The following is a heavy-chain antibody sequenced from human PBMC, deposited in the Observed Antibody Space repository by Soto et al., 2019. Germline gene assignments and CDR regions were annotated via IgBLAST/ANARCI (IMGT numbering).Heavy chain of an antibody. V-gene: IGHV3-23*01. J-gene: IGHJ3*02. Sequence: EVPLLESGGGLVQPGGSLRLSCAATGFTFSTCGMSWFRQAPGKGLEWVSTINSRADTYYAYSVKGRFTISRDNSKNTLYLQMNSLRADDTAFYYCARDPWRTVTAAFDIWGRGTLVAVCS. D-gene: IGHD2-21*02. CDR1: GFTFSTCG. CDR2: INSRADT. CDR3: ARDPWRTVTAAFDI.